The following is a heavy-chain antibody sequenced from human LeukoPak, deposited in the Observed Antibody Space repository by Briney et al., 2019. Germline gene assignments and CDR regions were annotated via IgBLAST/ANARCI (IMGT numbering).Heavy chain of an antibody. CDR2: VSGSGGST. Sequence: GGSLRLSCAASGFTFSSYAMSWVRQAPGKGLEWVSAVSGSGGSTYYADSVKGRFTISRDNSKNTLYLQMNSLRAEDTAVYYCAKEDGTMIVVVTAYFDYWGQGTLVTVSS. D-gene: IGHD3-22*01. J-gene: IGHJ4*02. CDR3: AKEDGTMIVVVTAYFDY. V-gene: IGHV3-23*01. CDR1: GFTFSSYA.